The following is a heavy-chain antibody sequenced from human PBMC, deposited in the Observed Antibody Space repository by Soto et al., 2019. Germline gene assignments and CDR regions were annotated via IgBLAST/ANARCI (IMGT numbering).Heavy chain of an antibody. CDR2: ISYNGATT. D-gene: IGHD4-17*01. CDR1: GFSFSTYA. CDR3: AKTPTVTKGAYYFDY. Sequence: EVQLLESGGGLVQPGGSLRLSCAVYGFSFSTYAMTWVRQAPGKGLEWVSVISYNGATTSYADSVKGRFAISRDNSKNTVYLHMNSLRVEDTAVYYCAKTPTVTKGAYYFDYWGQGTLVTVSS. V-gene: IGHV3-23*01. J-gene: IGHJ4*02.